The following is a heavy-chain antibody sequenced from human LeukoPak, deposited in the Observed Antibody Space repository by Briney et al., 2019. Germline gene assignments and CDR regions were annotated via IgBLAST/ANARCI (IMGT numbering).Heavy chain of an antibody. CDR3: AKEMGIAVAGTSPPSEFDY. D-gene: IGHD6-19*01. V-gene: IGHV3-7*03. J-gene: IGHJ4*02. CDR1: GFTLSTYW. CDR2: IKQDGSEK. Sequence: GGSLRLSCAASGFTLSTYWMSWVRQAPGKGLEWVANIKQDGSEKYYVDSVKGRFTISRDNAKNSLYLQMNSLRAEDTALYYCAKEMGIAVAGTSPPSEFDYWGQGTLVTVSS.